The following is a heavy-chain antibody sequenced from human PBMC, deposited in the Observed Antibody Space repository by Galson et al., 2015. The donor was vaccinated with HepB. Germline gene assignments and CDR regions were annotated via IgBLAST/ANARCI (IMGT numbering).Heavy chain of an antibody. Sequence: SLRLSCAASGFTFDDYAMHWVRQVPGKGLEWVSGISWNSGSIGYADSVKGRFTISRDNARNSLYLQMNSLRAEDTALYYCAKDWGYSSVWYGAFDIWGQGTMVTVSS. CDR3: AKDWGYSSVWYGAFDI. CDR2: ISWNSGSI. CDR1: GFTFDDYA. J-gene: IGHJ3*02. V-gene: IGHV3-9*01. D-gene: IGHD6-19*01.